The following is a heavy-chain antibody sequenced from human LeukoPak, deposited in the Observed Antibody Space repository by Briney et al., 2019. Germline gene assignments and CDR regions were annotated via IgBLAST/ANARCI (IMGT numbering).Heavy chain of an antibody. V-gene: IGHV1-18*01. J-gene: IGHJ5*02. Sequence: ASVKVSCKASGYTFTSYGVSWVRQAPGQGLEWMGWISTYNADTDYAQKFQGRVTMTTETSTSTAYMELRSLRSNDTAVYYCARDSRYGGRAWFDPWGQGTLVTVSS. CDR3: ARDSRYGGRAWFDP. CDR1: GYTFTSYG. D-gene: IGHD4-23*01. CDR2: ISTYNADT.